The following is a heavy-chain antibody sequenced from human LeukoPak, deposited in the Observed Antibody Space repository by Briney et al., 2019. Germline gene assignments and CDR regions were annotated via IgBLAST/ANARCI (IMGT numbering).Heavy chain of an antibody. CDR3: AKGERAAHDAFDI. D-gene: IGHD1-26*01. CDR1: GFTFSSYG. J-gene: IGHJ3*02. Sequence: PGRSLRLSCAASGFTFSSYGMQWVRQAPGKGLEWVAVIWYDGSNKYYADSVKGRFTISRDNSKNTLYLQMNSLRAEDTAVYYCAKGERAAHDAFDIWGQGTMVTVSS. CDR2: IWYDGSNK. V-gene: IGHV3-33*06.